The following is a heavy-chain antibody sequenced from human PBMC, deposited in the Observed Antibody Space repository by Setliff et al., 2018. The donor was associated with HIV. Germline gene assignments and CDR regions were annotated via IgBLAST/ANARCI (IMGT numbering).Heavy chain of an antibody. Sequence: SETLSLTCAVYGESFSGYYWSWIRQPPGKGLEWIGEINHSGSTNYNPSLKSRVTISVDTSKNQFSLKLTSVTAADTAVYYCARDPKHSSSGDLEYWSQGTLVTVSS. V-gene: IGHV4-34*01. CDR2: INHSGST. J-gene: IGHJ4*02. D-gene: IGHD3-22*01. CDR1: GESFSGYY. CDR3: ARDPKHSSSGDLEY.